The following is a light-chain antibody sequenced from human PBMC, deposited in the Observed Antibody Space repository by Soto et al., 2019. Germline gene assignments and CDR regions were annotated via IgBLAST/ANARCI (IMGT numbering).Light chain of an antibody. CDR2: GAS. CDR1: QSVSSSY. V-gene: IGKV3-20*01. J-gene: IGKJ2*01. CDR3: QQYGSSPRT. Sequence: EIVLTQSPGTLSLSPGERATLSCRASQSVSSSYLAWYQQKPGQAPRLLIYGASSRATGIPDRFSGSGSGTDFTVTISRLEPEDFAMYYCQQYGSSPRTFGQGTKLEIK.